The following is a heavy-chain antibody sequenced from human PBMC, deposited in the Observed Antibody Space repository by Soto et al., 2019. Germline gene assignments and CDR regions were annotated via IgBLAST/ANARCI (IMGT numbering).Heavy chain of an antibody. J-gene: IGHJ4*02. Sequence: SETLSLTCAVYGGSLSGYYWTWIRRPPGKGLEWIGEINPGGITNYNPSLKSRVTISVDTSKNQFSLKLSSVTAADTAVYYCARGRYDFWSGYYPYDYWGQGTLVTVSS. D-gene: IGHD3-3*01. CDR2: INPGGIT. CDR1: GGSLSGYY. V-gene: IGHV4-34*01. CDR3: ARGRYDFWSGYYPYDY.